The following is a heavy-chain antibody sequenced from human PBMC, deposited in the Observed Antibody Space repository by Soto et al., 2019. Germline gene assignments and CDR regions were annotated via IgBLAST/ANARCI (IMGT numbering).Heavy chain of an antibody. CDR1: GYTFTNYG. J-gene: IGHJ4*02. CDR2: ISPYNGNT. CDR3: ARGRDYGDFYFDY. D-gene: IGHD4-17*01. Sequence: RASVKVSCKASGYTFTNYGINWVRQAPGLGLEWVGWISPYNGNTQNVEKLQGRVTMTTDTSTSTAYMELRSLRSDDTAVYYCARGRDYGDFYFDYWGQGTLVTVSS. V-gene: IGHV1-18*01.